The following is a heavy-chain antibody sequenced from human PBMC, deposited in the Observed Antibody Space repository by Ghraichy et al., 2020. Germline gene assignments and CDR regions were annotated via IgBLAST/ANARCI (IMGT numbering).Heavy chain of an antibody. J-gene: IGHJ4*02. CDR3: ASYSDAWYAAS. Sequence: GGSLRLSCAASGFTFSSYWMTWVRQTPGKGLEWVANIKQDGSGKYYVDSVKGRFTISRDNAKNSLYLQMNSLRAEDTAVYYCASYSDAWYAASGGQGTLVTVSS. CDR2: IKQDGSGK. CDR1: GFTFSSYW. V-gene: IGHV3-7*03. D-gene: IGHD6-19*01.